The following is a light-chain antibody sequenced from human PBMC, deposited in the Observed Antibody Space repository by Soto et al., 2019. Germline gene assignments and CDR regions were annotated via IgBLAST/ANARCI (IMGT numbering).Light chain of an antibody. CDR1: SSNIGSNT. CDR3: AAWDDSLNGHVV. J-gene: IGLJ2*01. Sequence: QSVLTQPPSASGTPGQRVTISCSGSSSNIGSNTVNWYQQLPGTAPKLLIYSNNQRPSGVPDRFSGSNSGTSASLAISGLQSEDGADYYCAAWDDSLNGHVVFGGGTKVTVL. CDR2: SNN. V-gene: IGLV1-44*01.